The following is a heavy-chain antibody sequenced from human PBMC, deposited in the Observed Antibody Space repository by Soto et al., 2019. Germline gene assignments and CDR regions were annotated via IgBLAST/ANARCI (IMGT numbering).Heavy chain of an antibody. J-gene: IGHJ4*02. D-gene: IGHD6-19*01. V-gene: IGHV5-10-1*01. CDR3: ARLTQSSGWYSGFDY. CDR1: GYSFTSYW. Sequence: PGESLKISCKGSGYSFTSYWIGWVRQMPGKGLEWMGRIDPSDSYTNYSPSFQGHVTISADKSISTAYLQWSSLKASDTAMYYCARLTQSSGWYSGFDYWGQGTLVTVSS. CDR2: IDPSDSYT.